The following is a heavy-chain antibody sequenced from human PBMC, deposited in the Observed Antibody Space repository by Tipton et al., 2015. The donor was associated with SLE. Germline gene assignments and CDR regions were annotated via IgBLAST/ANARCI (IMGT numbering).Heavy chain of an antibody. Sequence: SLRLSCAASGFTFSSYGMHWVRQAPGKGLEWVAVIWYDGSNKYYADSVKGRFTISRDNSKNTLYLQMNSLRAEDTAVYYCARGFTIFGVVGYFDYWGQGTLVTVSS. CDR2: IWYDGSNK. CDR1: GFTFSSYG. J-gene: IGHJ4*02. CDR3: ARGFTIFGVVGYFDY. V-gene: IGHV3-33*01. D-gene: IGHD3-3*01.